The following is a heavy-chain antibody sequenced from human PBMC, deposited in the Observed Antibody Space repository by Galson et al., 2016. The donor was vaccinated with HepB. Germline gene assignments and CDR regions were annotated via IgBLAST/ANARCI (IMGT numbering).Heavy chain of an antibody. Sequence: SLRLSCATSGFTFDDYTMHWVRQAPGKGLDWVSLVTHDGGATFYADSVKGRFTISRDNSEDSLYLQMNGLRSEDTALYYCARERSRLLDFWGQGTLVTVSS. CDR3: ARERSRLLDF. J-gene: IGHJ4*02. CDR2: VTHDGGAT. CDR1: GFTFDDYT. D-gene: IGHD6-6*01. V-gene: IGHV3-43*01.